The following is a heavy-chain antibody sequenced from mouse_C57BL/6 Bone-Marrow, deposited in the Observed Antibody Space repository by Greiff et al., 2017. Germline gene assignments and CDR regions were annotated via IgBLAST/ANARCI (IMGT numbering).Heavy chain of an antibody. CDR1: GFSLTSYG. V-gene: IGHV2-5*01. CDR3: AKSDYGSFYAMDY. D-gene: IGHD1-1*01. J-gene: IGHJ4*01. CDR2: IWRGGST. Sequence: VKLQQSGPGLVQPSQSLSITCTVSGFSLTSYGVHWVRQSPGKGLEWLGVIWRGGSTDYNAAFMSRLSITKDNSKSQVFFKMNSLQADDIAIYYCAKSDYGSFYAMDYWGQGTSVTVSS.